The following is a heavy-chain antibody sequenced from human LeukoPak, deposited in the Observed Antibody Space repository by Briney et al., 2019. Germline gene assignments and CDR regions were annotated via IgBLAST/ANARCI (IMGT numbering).Heavy chain of an antibody. CDR3: GSAYYDSSGVLFDY. Sequence: PSQTLSLTCTVSGGSISSGDYYWSWIRQTPGKGLEWIGYIYYSGSTYYNPSLKSRVTISVDTSKNQFSLKLSSVTAADTAVYYSGSAYYDSSGVLFDYWGQGTLVTVSS. D-gene: IGHD3-22*01. CDR2: IYYSGST. J-gene: IGHJ4*02. CDR1: GGSISSGDYY. V-gene: IGHV4-30-4*08.